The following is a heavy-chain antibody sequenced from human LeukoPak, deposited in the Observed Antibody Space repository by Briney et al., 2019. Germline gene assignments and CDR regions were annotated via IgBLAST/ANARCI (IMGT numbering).Heavy chain of an antibody. D-gene: IGHD6-19*01. CDR3: AKSGAYRALSGWLDY. CDR2: INPSSGGT. CDR1: GYTFTRHY. V-gene: IGHV1-46*01. J-gene: IGHJ4*02. Sequence: ASVKVSCKASGYTFTRHYMNWVRQAPGQGLEWMGKINPSSGGTGYAQKFQGRVTMTRDTSTSTVYMELSSLRSEDTAVYYCAKSGAYRALSGWLDYWGQGTLVTVSS.